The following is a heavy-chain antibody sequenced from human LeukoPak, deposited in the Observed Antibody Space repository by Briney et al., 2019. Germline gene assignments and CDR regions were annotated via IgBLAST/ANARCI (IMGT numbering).Heavy chain of an antibody. D-gene: IGHD6-6*01. CDR2: LSGSGGTT. CDR3: AKPIAARLELDY. CDR1: GFTFSSYA. V-gene: IGHV3-23*01. J-gene: IGHJ4*02. Sequence: GGSLRLSCAASGFTFSSYALSWVRQAPGKGVEWVSNLSGSGGTTKYAHSVKGRLTSSRDKYRNTLYLQISSLRAEDTAVYYCAKPIAARLELDYWGQGTLVTVSS.